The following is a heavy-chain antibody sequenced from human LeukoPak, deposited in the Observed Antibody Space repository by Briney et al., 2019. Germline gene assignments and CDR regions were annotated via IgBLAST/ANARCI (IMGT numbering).Heavy chain of an antibody. CDR2: VSGGGIST. D-gene: IGHD3-16*01. J-gene: IGHJ6*03. CDR3: AKAGVRGDYDYVWGSFIYMDV. CDR1: GFTFSNSA. Sequence: GGSLRLSCAASGFTFSNSAMTWVRQAPGKGLEWVSAVSGGGISTYYADSVKGRFTISRDNSEKTLYLQMNSLRGEDTAVYYCAKAGVRGDYDYVWGSFIYMDVWGKGTTVIVSS. V-gene: IGHV3-23*01.